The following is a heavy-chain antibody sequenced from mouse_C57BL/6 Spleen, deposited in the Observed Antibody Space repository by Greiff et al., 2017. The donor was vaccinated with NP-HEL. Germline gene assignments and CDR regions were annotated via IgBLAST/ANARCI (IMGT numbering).Heavy chain of an antibody. V-gene: IGHV1-7*01. CDR3: ARRITTVEWYFDV. J-gene: IGHJ1*03. CDR1: GYTFTSYW. Sequence: QVHVKQSGAELAKPGASVKLSCKASGYTFTSYWMHWVKQRPGQGLEWIGYINPSSGYTKYNQKFKDKATLTADKSSSTAYMQLSSLTYEDSAVYYCARRITTVEWYFDVWGTGTTVTVSS. CDR2: INPSSGYT. D-gene: IGHD1-1*01.